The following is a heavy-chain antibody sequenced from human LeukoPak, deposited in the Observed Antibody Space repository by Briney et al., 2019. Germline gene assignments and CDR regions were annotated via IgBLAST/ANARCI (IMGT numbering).Heavy chain of an antibody. V-gene: IGHV3-23*01. D-gene: IGHD2-2*02. Sequence: GGALRRSCAASGFAFSSYAMSWVRPAPGKGREWVSGISGSGGSTYYADSVKGRFTISRDNSKNTLYLQMTSLRAEDTAVYYCATHCSSTSCYTRSDYWGQGTLVTVSS. CDR1: GFAFSSYA. CDR3: ATHCSSTSCYTRSDY. J-gene: IGHJ4*02. CDR2: ISGSGGST.